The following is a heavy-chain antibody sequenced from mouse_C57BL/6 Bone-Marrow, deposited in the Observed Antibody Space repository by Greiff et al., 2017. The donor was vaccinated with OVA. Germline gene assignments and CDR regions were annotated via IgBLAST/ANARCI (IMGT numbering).Heavy chain of an antibody. CDR2: ISDGGSYT. D-gene: IGHD1-1*01. J-gene: IGHJ2*01. Sequence: EVKVEESGGGLVKPVGSLKLSCAASGFTFSSYAMSWVRQTPEKRLEWVATISDGGSYTYYPDNVKGRFTISRDNAKNNLYLQLSHLKSEDTAMSSCASDYYVSDYWGHCPTLTVSS. CDR1: GFTFSSYA. CDR3: ASDYYVSDY. V-gene: IGHV5-4*03.